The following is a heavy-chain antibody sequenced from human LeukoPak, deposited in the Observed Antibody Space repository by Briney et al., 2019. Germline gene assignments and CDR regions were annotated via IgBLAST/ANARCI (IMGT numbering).Heavy chain of an antibody. Sequence: SETLSLTCTVSGGSISSYYWSWIRQPPRKGLEWIGYIYYSGSTNYNPSLKSRVTISVDTSKNQFSLKLSSVTAADTAVYYCASSLTTVPTFDYWGQGTLVTVSS. D-gene: IGHD4-17*01. CDR3: ASSLTTVPTFDY. V-gene: IGHV4-59*01. CDR1: GGSISSYY. CDR2: IYYSGST. J-gene: IGHJ4*02.